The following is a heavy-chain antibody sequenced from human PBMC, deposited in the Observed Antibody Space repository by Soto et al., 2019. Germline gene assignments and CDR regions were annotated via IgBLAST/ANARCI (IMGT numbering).Heavy chain of an antibody. D-gene: IGHD4-17*01. J-gene: IGHJ6*02. V-gene: IGHV3-30-3*01. CDR1: GFPFTSYA. Sequence: QVRLVESGGGVVQPGRSLRLSCAASGFPFTSYAFHWVRQAPGKGLEWISLISFDGTDKYFAESVKGRFTISRDTSRNTVYLQMNSRRAEDTAVYYCARDLPIFDYGVLHYYYGMDVWGQGTTVTVSS. CDR2: ISFDGTDK. CDR3: ARDLPIFDYGVLHYYYGMDV.